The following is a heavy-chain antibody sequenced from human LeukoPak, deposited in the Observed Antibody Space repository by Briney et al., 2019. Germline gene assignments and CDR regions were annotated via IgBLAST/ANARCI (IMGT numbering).Heavy chain of an antibody. V-gene: IGHV3-21*01. Sequence: GGSLRLSCAASGFTFSSYSMNWVRQAPGKGLEWVSAISGTGGTTYYADSVKGRFTISRDNAKNSLYLQMNSLRAEDTAVYCCARDWGVGASDYWGQGTLVTVSS. D-gene: IGHD1-26*01. CDR3: ARDWGVGASDY. CDR2: ISGTGGTT. J-gene: IGHJ4*02. CDR1: GFTFSSYS.